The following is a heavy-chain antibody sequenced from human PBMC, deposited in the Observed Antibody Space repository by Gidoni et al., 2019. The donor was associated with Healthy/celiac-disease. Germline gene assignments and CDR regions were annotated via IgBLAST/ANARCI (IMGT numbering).Heavy chain of an antibody. V-gene: IGHV3-30-3*01. Sequence: QVQLVESGGGVVQPGRSLRLSCADSVFTFSSYAMHWVRQAPGKGLEWVAVISYDGSNKYYADSVKGRFTISRDNSKNTLYLQMNSLRAEDTAVYYCARVDGSGSYYYYY. CDR3: ARVDGSGSYYYYY. J-gene: IGHJ6*03. CDR1: VFTFSSYA. D-gene: IGHD3-10*01. CDR2: ISYDGSNK.